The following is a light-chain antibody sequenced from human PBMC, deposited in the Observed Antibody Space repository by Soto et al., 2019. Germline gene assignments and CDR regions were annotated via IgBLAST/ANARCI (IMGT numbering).Light chain of an antibody. J-gene: IGKJ1*01. CDR2: GAS. CDR1: LRLSSSY. CDR3: QQHRT. Sequence: LTQSPGTLSLSPGERATLSCRATLRLSSSYFACYQQKPGQAPRLLIYGASSRAAGIPDRFTGSGSGTEFTLPIPRLEPEDFAVYFCQQHRTFGQGTQVDIK. V-gene: IGKV3-20*01.